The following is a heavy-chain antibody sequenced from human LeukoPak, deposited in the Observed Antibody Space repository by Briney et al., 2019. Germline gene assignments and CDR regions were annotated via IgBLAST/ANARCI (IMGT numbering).Heavy chain of an antibody. CDR2: ISSTSGSK. CDR1: GFIFSTYS. Sequence: GALRLSCTASGFIFSTYSMIWVRQAPGKGLEWVSSISSTSGSKYYADSVKGRFTISRDNAKNSLYLQMNSLRAEDTAVYYCAKGDVSVTREFDYWGQGTLVTVSS. V-gene: IGHV3-21*01. D-gene: IGHD7-27*01. CDR3: AKGDVSVTREFDY. J-gene: IGHJ4*02.